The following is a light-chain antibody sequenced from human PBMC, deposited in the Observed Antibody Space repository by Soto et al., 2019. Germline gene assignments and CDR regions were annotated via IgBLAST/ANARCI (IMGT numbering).Light chain of an antibody. CDR3: QQYGSSPWT. V-gene: IGKV3-20*01. CDR2: GAS. J-gene: IGKJ5*01. CDR1: QSVSSSY. Sequence: EIVLTQSPGTLSLSPGERATLSRRASQSVSSSYLAWYQQKPGQAPRLLIYGASSRATGIPDRFSGSGSGTDFTLTISRLEPEDFAVYYCQQYGSSPWTFGQGTRLENK.